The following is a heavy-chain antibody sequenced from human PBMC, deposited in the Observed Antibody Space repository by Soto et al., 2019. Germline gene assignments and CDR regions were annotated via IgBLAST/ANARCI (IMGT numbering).Heavy chain of an antibody. CDR1: EFTFSTYW. V-gene: IGHV3-74*01. CDR2: INSDGGTT. D-gene: IGHD2-2*01. CDR3: AITSPHYFEY. J-gene: IGHJ4*02. Sequence: EVQLVESGGGLVQPGGSLRLSCAASEFTFSTYWMHWVRQAPGKGLVWVSRINSDGGTTTYADSVKGRFTISRDNAKNTLYRQMNSLRAEDTAVYYCAITSPHYFEYWGRGTLVTVSS.